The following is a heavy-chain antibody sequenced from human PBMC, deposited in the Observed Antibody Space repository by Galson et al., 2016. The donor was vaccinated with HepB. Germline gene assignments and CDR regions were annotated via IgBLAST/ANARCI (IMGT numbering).Heavy chain of an antibody. CDR3: TKGGPPHSDY. J-gene: IGHJ4*02. V-gene: IGHV3-74*01. CDR1: GFTFNNYW. Sequence: SLRLSCAAAGFTFNNYWMHWVRQAPGKGLVWVSRINSDGSTTSYADSVKDRFTISRDNAKSTLYLQMNSLRVDDTAIYYCTKGGPPHSDYWGQGTLVTVSS. CDR2: INSDGSTT. D-gene: IGHD2-15*01.